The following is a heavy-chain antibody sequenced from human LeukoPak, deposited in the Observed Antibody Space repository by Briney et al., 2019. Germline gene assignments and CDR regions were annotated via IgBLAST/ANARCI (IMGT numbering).Heavy chain of an antibody. D-gene: IGHD3-9*01. J-gene: IGHJ4*02. Sequence: PGGSLRLSCAASGFTFSSYAMHWVRQAPGKGLEWVAVISYDGSNKYYADSVKGRFTISRDNSKNTLYLQMNSLRAEDTAVYYXXXXXQYYDILTGYYIDYWGQGTLVTVSS. CDR2: ISYDGSNK. V-gene: IGHV3-30-3*01. CDR3: XXXXQYYDILTGYYIDY. CDR1: GFTFSSYA.